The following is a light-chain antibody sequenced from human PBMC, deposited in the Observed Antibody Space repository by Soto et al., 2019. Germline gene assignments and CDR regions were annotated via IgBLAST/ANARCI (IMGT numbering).Light chain of an antibody. Sequence: QSALTQPRSVSGSPGQSVTISSTGTSSDVRNYNYVSWYQQHPGKAPKLMIYDVSERPSGVPDRFSGSKSGNTASLTISGLQAEDEADYYCCSYAGRYTYVFGTGTKVTVL. CDR2: DVS. V-gene: IGLV2-11*01. J-gene: IGLJ1*01. CDR1: SSDVRNYNY. CDR3: CSYAGRYTYV.